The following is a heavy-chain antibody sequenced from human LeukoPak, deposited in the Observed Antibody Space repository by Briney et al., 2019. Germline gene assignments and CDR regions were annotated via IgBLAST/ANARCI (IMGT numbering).Heavy chain of an antibody. CDR1: GGTFSSYA. CDR2: IIPIFGTA. V-gene: IGHV1-69*13. Sequence: GASVKVSCKASGGTFSSYAISWVRQAPGQGLEWMGGIIPIFGTANYAQKFQGRVTITADESTSTAYMELSSLRSEDTAVYYCARDYYYDSSGYQQNYGMDVWGQGTTVTVSS. J-gene: IGHJ6*02. D-gene: IGHD3-22*01. CDR3: ARDYYYDSSGYQQNYGMDV.